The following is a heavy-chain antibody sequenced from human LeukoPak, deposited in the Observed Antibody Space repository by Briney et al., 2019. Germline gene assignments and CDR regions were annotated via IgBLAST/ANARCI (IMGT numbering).Heavy chain of an antibody. CDR2: IYYSERT. D-gene: IGHD2-15*01. V-gene: IGHV4-59*01. CDR1: GGSISSYY. Sequence: PSETLSLTCTVSGGSISSYYWSWIRQPPGKGLEWIGYIYYSERTNYNPSLKSRVTISVDTSKNQFSLKLSSVTAADTAVYYCARVWGDCSGGSCYPDYWGQGTLVTVSS. CDR3: ARVWGDCSGGSCYPDY. J-gene: IGHJ4*02.